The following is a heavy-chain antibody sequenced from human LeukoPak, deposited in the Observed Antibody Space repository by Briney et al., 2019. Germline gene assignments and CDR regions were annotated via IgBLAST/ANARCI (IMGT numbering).Heavy chain of an antibody. CDR2: INPNSGGT. CDR3: ARINYDSSGYPDY. J-gene: IGHJ4*02. V-gene: IGHV1-2*02. D-gene: IGHD3-22*01. CDR1: GYTFTGYY. Sequence: ASVKVSCKASGYTFTGYYMHWVRQAPGQGLEWMGWINPNSGGTNYAQKFQGRVTMTRDTSISTAYMELSRLRSDDTAVYYCARINYDSSGYPDYWSQGTLVTVSS.